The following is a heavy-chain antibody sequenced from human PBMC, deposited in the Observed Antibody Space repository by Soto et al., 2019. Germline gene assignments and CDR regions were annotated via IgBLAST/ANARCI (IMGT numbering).Heavy chain of an antibody. CDR2: ISYDGSNK. J-gene: IGHJ4*02. V-gene: IGHV3-30-3*01. CDR1: GFTFSSYA. Sequence: GGSLRLSCAASGFTFSSYAMHWVRQAPGKGLEWVAVISYDGSNKYYADSVKGRFTISRDNSKNTLYLQMNGLRAEDTAVYYCARAQQWLEYFDYWGQGTLVTVS. CDR3: ARAQQWLEYFDY. D-gene: IGHD6-19*01.